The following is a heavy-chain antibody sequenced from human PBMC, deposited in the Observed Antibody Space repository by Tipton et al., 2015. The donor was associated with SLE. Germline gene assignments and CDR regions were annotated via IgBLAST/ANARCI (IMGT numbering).Heavy chain of an antibody. J-gene: IGHJ3*01. CDR3: ARGGHIEGFEAVDV. V-gene: IGHV4-59*01. CDR1: GAPISSYN. Sequence: TLSLTCTVSGAPISSYNWNWIRQPPGKALEWIGHLYNSGSTNSNPSLKSRVTISVDTSKNQISLKLKSLTPADTAVYYCARGGHIEGFEAVDVWGQGTMVTDSS. CDR2: LYNSGST.